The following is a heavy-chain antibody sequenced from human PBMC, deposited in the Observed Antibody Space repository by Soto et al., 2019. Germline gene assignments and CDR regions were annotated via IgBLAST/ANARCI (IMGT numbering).Heavy chain of an antibody. V-gene: IGHV1-18*01. J-gene: IGHJ5*02. CDR2: INTHNGNT. CDR3: ARDTQADSNGYFLKYFDP. D-gene: IGHD2-2*03. CDR1: GYNFYTYG. Sequence: ASVKVSCKASGYNFYTYGITWVRQAPGQGLEWLGWINTHNGNTNYAQKIRGRATMTTDRSTPTAYLELRSLRSDDTAVYYCARDTQADSNGYFLKYFDPWGQGTLVTGS.